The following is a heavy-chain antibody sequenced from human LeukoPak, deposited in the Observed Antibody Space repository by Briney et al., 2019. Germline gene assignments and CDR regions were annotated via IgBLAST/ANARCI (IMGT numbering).Heavy chain of an antibody. J-gene: IGHJ5*02. CDR1: GXPISSYY. D-gene: IGHD3-16*01. Sequence: SETLSLTCTVSGXPISSYYWSWIRQPAGKGLEWIGYIYYSGSTNYNPSLKSRVTISVDTSKNQFSLKLSSVTAADTAVYYCALGPGVRFDPWGQGTLVTVSS. CDR2: IYYSGST. V-gene: IGHV4-59*01. CDR3: ALGPGVRFDP.